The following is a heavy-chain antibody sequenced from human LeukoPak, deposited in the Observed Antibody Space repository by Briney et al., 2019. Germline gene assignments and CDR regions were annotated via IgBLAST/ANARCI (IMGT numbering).Heavy chain of an antibody. J-gene: IGHJ4*02. D-gene: IGHD4-11*01. Sequence: MSSETLSLTCTVSGGSISSYYWSWIRQPPGKGLEWIGYIYYSGTTKYNASLKSRVTISVDTSKNQFSLKLSSVTAADTAVYYCAKGGYDFSNPFDSWGQGTLLAVSS. CDR1: GGSISSYY. CDR3: AKGGYDFSNPFDS. V-gene: IGHV4-59*08. CDR2: IYYSGTT.